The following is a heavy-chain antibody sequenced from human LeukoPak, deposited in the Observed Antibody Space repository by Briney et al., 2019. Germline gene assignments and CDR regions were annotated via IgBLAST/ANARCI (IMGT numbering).Heavy chain of an antibody. V-gene: IGHV3-23*01. Sequence: GGSLRLSCAASGFTFSSYAMSWVRQAPGKGLEWVSGISGSGGSTHYADSVKGRCTISRDNSKNTLYLQMNSLRAEDTAVYYCAKVASYYYDSSAYYDHLGQGTLVTVSS. CDR1: GFTFSSYA. D-gene: IGHD3-22*01. CDR3: AKVASYYYDSSAYYDH. CDR2: ISGSGGST. J-gene: IGHJ4*02.